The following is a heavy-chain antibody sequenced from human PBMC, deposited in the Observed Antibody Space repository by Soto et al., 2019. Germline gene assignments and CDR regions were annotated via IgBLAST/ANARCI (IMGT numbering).Heavy chain of an antibody. J-gene: IGHJ4*02. CDR3: VCGGNFFIY. V-gene: IGHV3-7*01. D-gene: IGHD3-16*01. CDR2: MDQDGSET. Sequence: WVRQPPGKGLEWVANMDQDGSETYYVDSVRGRFTVSRDNAKNSLYLQMNSLRVEDTAVYYCVCGGNFFIYWGQGTLGTVSP.